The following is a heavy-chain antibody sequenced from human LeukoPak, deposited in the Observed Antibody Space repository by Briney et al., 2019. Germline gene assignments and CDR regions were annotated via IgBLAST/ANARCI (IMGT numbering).Heavy chain of an antibody. CDR1: GYTFTSYY. Sequence: GASVKVSCKASGYTFTSYYIHWVRQAPGQGLEWMEIINPSGDSTSYAQKFQGRVTMTRDMSTNTVYMELSSLRSEDTAVYYCARDRSYDSSGYLDYWGQGTLVTVSS. D-gene: IGHD3-22*01. CDR2: INPSGDST. CDR3: ARDRSYDSSGYLDY. V-gene: IGHV1-46*01. J-gene: IGHJ4*02.